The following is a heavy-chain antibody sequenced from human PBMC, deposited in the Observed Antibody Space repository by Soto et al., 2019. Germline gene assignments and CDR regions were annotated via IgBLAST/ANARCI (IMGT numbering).Heavy chain of an antibody. V-gene: IGHV4-31*03. Sequence: SETLSLTCTVSGGSISSGGYYWSWIRQHPGKGLEWIWYIYYSGSTYYNPSLKSRVTISVDTSKNQFSLKLSSVTAADTAVYYCARDRIPAGGSSSGFDYWGQGTLVTVSS. CDR3: ARDRIPAGGSSSGFDY. D-gene: IGHD6-6*01. J-gene: IGHJ4*02. CDR2: IYYSGST. CDR1: GGSISSGGYY.